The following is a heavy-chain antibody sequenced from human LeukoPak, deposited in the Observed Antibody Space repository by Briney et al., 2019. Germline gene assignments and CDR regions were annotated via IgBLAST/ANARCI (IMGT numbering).Heavy chain of an antibody. V-gene: IGHV4-34*01. CDR3: ARVVKTYYYDSSGYYKVDYFDY. J-gene: IGHJ4*02. CDR1: GGSFSGYH. D-gene: IGHD3-22*01. CDR2: INHSGST. Sequence: SETLSLICAVYGGSFSGYHWSWIRQPPGKGLEWIGEINHSGSTNYNPSLKSRVTISVDMSKNQFSLKLSSVTAADTAVYYCARVVKTYYYDSSGYYKVDYFDYWGQGTLVTVSS.